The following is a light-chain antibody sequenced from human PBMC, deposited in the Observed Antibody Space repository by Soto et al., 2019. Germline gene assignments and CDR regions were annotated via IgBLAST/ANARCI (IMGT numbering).Light chain of an antibody. V-gene: IGKV1-39*01. Sequence: DSQLALSPCALSGSVGDSFSITCPASQIISSNLDWYQQKPGKAPKLLIYAASSLQSGVPSRFSGSGSGTDFTLTISSMAPEDFAAYYCQQSDSPRTFGQGTKVDIK. CDR3: QQSDSPRT. CDR2: AAS. CDR1: QIISSN. J-gene: IGKJ1*01.